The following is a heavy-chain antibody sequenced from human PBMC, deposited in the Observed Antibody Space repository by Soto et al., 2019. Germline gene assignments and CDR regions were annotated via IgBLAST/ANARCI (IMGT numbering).Heavy chain of an antibody. Sequence: HGESLKISCKGSGYSFAGYWITWVRQKPGKGLEWMGRIDPSDSQTYYSPSFRGHVTISATKSITTVFLQWSSLRASDTAMYYCARQIYVSDNGPNFQYYFDSWGQGTPVSVSS. D-gene: IGHD2-8*01. CDR3: ARQIYVSDNGPNFQYYFDS. CDR1: GYSFAGYW. CDR2: IDPSDSQT. V-gene: IGHV5-10-1*01. J-gene: IGHJ4*02.